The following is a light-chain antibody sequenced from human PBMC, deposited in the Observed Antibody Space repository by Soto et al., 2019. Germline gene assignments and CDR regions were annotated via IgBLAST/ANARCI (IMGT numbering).Light chain of an antibody. J-gene: IGKJ1*01. V-gene: IGKV1-5*01. Sequence: DTQMTQSPSTLSTSLGDRVTITFRASQTIYTWLAWYQQKPGRAPKLLIYDASTLESWVPSRFSGSGSGTEFTLTISSLQPDDFATYYCQQYSAKWAFGQGTKVDIK. CDR3: QQYSAKWA. CDR1: QTIYTW. CDR2: DAS.